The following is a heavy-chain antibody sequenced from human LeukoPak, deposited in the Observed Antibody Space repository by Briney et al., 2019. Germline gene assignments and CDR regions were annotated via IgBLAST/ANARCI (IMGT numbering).Heavy chain of an antibody. Sequence: SETLSLTCTVSGVSINSYYWSWIRQPPGKGLEWIAYIYYSGSTNYNPSLKSRVTISVDTSKNQFSLKLSSVTAADTAVYYCAAMTLAAGGYYFGYWGRGTLVTVSS. J-gene: IGHJ4*02. V-gene: IGHV4-59*12. CDR3: AAMTLAAGGYYFGY. CDR1: GVSINSYY. D-gene: IGHD6-13*01. CDR2: IYYSGST.